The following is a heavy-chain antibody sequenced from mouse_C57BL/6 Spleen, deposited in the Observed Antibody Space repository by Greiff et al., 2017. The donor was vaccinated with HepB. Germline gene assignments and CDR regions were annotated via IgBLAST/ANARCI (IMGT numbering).Heavy chain of an antibody. CDR3: ARIKKIVATYFDY. J-gene: IGHJ2*01. CDR2: TNPTNGRT. V-gene: IGHV1S81*02. CDR1: GYTFTSYW. D-gene: IGHD1-1*01. Sequence: VQLQQSGAELVKAGASVKMSCKASGYTFTSYWMHWVKQRHGQGLEWFAETNPTNGRTYYNEKFKSKATLTVDKSSSTAYMLLSGPTFEDSAVYVCARIKKIVATYFDYWGQGTTLTVSS.